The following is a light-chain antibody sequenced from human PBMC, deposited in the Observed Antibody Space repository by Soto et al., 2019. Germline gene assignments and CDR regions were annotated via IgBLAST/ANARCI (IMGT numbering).Light chain of an antibody. J-gene: IGLJ3*02. Sequence: QFVLTQPPSESGTPGQRVTISCSGSRSNIRSNYVYWYQQLPGTAPKLLIYRNDQRPSGVPDRFSGSKSGTSASLAISGLRSEDEADYYCASWDDSLSGPVFGGGTKVTVL. CDR1: RSNIRSNY. CDR3: ASWDDSLSGPV. V-gene: IGLV1-47*01. CDR2: RND.